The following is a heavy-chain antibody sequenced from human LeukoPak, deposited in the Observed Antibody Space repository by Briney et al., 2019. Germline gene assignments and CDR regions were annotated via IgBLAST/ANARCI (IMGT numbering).Heavy chain of an antibody. CDR1: GYTFTNYG. CDR2: ISAYNGNT. Sequence: ASVKVSCKASGYTFTNYGISWVRQAPGQGLEWMGWISAYNGNTNYAQKLQGRVTMTTDTSTSTAYMELRSLRSDDTAVYYCARDRAVGSGWYGGVDYWGQGTLVTVSS. CDR3: ARDRAVGSGWYGGVDY. D-gene: IGHD6-19*01. V-gene: IGHV1-18*01. J-gene: IGHJ4*02.